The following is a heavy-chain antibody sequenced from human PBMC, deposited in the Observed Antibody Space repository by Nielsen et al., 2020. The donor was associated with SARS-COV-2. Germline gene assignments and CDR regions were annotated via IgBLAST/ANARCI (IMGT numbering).Heavy chain of an antibody. Sequence: ESLKISCAASGFTFSSYAMSWIRQPPGKGLEWIGYIYYSGSTYYNPSLKSRVTISVDTSKNQFSLKLSSVTAADTAVYYCARDGYCSDGSCYSRWFDPWGQGTLVTVSS. V-gene: IGHV4-59*12. D-gene: IGHD2-15*01. CDR3: ARDGYCSDGSCYSRWFDP. CDR2: IYYSGST. J-gene: IGHJ5*02. CDR1: GFTFSSYA.